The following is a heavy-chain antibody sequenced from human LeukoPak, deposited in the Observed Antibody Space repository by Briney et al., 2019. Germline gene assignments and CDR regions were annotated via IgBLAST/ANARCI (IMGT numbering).Heavy chain of an antibody. D-gene: IGHD5-24*01. J-gene: IGHJ5*02. CDR2: ISDSGDRT. Sequence: PGGSLRLSCAASGFTFNNYGMSWVRHAPGKGLEWVSSISDSGDRTNYADSVKGRLTISRDNSKNTLYLQMNSLRTEDTAIYYCAKVVYQDNYGPFDTWGQGNLVTVSS. V-gene: IGHV3-23*01. CDR3: AKVVYQDNYGPFDT. CDR1: GFTFNNYG.